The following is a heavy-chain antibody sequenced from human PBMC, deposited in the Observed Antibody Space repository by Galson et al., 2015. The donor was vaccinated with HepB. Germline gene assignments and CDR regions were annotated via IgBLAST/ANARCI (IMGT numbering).Heavy chain of an antibody. J-gene: IGHJ4*02. CDR3: ARDYGAYHKGGFFEY. D-gene: IGHD4/OR15-4a*01. Sequence: SPRLSCAASGFTFRSYGMHWVRQAPGKGLEWVAVIWNDGSKAYYVDSVKGRFTVSRDDSKNALYLQMNSLRVDDTAVYYCARDYGAYHKGGFFEYCCPATLFTGSS. CDR1: GFTFRSYG. CDR2: IWNDGSKA. V-gene: IGHV3-33*01.